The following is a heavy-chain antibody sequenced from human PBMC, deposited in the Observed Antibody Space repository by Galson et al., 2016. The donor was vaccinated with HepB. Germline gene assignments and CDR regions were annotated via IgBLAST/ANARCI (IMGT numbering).Heavy chain of an antibody. CDR2: VSTDGRRT. J-gene: IGHJ4*02. CDR3: ARAPPLPATVGGYDS. CDR1: GFSLSRYW. Sequence: SLRLSCAASGFSLSRYWMHWVRQAPGKGPVWVSRVSTDGRRTNYADSVKGRFTISRDNAKNTLYLEMNSLRAEDTAVYYCARAPPLPATVGGYDSWGQGILVTVSS. D-gene: IGHD2-2*01. V-gene: IGHV3-74*01.